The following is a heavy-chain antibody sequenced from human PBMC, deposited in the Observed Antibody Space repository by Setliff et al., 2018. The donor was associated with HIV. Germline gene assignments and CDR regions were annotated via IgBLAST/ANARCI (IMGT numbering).Heavy chain of an antibody. V-gene: IGHV1-2*06. J-gene: IGHJ3*01. Sequence: ASVKVSCKATEFIILANKMNWVRQAPGQGLEWIGRISPDNGAAEYAPKFQGRVIMTLDTSISTAYLEIPRLTSDDPAVYYCARPRVFDSFDVWGQGTMVT. CDR2: ISPDNGAA. CDR1: EFIILANK. CDR3: ARPRVFDSFDV.